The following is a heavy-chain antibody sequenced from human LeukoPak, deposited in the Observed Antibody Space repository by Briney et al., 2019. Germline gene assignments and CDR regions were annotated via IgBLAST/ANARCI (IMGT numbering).Heavy chain of an antibody. J-gene: IGHJ2*01. CDR2: INHSGST. Sequence: KTSETLSLTCAVYGGSFSGYYWSWIRQPPGKGLEWIGEINHSGSTNYNPSLKSRVTISVDTSKNQFSLKLSSVTAADTAVYYCARAPYYDSSGYYSWYFDLWGRGTLVTVSS. D-gene: IGHD3-22*01. CDR1: GGSFSGYY. CDR3: ARAPYYDSSGYYSWYFDL. V-gene: IGHV4-34*01.